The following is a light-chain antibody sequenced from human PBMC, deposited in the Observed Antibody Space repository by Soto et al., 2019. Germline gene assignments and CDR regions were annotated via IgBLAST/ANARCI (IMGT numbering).Light chain of an antibody. V-gene: IGKV3-15*01. CDR2: GAS. Sequence: EIVMTQSPATLSVSPGERATLSCRASQSVGSYLAWYQQKPGQAPRLLMYGASTRATGVPARFSGSGSGAEFTLTISRLQAEDFAVFYCQQYNTLPLWTFCQGTKVEIE. CDR1: QSVGSY. J-gene: IGKJ1*01. CDR3: QQYNTLPLWT.